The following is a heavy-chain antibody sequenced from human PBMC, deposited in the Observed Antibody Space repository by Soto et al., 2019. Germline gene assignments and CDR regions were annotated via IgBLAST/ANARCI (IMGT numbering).Heavy chain of an antibody. V-gene: IGHV3-21*01. Sequence: GESLKISCAASGFTFSSYSMNWVRQAPGKGLEWVSSISSSSSYIYYADSVKGRFTISRDNAKNSLYLQMNSLRAEDTAVYYCARDLLGDCGGDCYDAFDIWGQGTMVTVS. J-gene: IGHJ3*02. CDR1: GFTFSSYS. CDR3: ARDLLGDCGGDCYDAFDI. D-gene: IGHD2-21*02. CDR2: ISSSSSYI.